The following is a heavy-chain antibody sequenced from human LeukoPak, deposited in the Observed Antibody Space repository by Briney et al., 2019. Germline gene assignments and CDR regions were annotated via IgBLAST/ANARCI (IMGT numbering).Heavy chain of an antibody. CDR1: GFTFSSYA. CDR2: ITGNAGAI. CDR3: VKDRVPDGYYSVDH. D-gene: IGHD2-2*03. J-gene: IGHJ4*02. V-gene: IGHV3-23*01. Sequence: GGSLRLSCAASGFTFSSYAMSWVRQAPGKGLEWVSLITGNAGAIHYADSVKGRFTISRDNSKSTLYLQMNSLRAEDTAVYYCVKDRVPDGYYSVDHWGQGTLVAVSS.